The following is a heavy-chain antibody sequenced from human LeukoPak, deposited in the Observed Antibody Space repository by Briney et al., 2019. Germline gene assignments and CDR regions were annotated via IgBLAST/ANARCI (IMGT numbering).Heavy chain of an antibody. D-gene: IGHD5-24*01. V-gene: IGHV3-9*01. CDR3: AKGRVRRWLQFFDEFDY. CDR1: GFTFDDYA. J-gene: IGHJ4*02. Sequence: GESLRLSCAASGFTFDDYAMHWVRQAPGKGLEWVSGISWNSGSIGYADSVKGRFTISRDNAKNSLYLQMNSLRAEDTALYYCAKGRVRRWLQFFDEFDYWGQGTLVTVSS. CDR2: ISWNSGSI.